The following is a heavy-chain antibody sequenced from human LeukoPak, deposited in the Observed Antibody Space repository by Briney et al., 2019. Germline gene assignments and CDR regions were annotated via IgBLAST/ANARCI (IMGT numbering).Heavy chain of an antibody. J-gene: IGHJ4*02. CDR3: ARHIGTLAAAGFDY. V-gene: IGHV4-39*01. Sequence: SETLSLTCSVSGDSISSTSYYWGWIRQPPGKGLEWIGSIYYSESTYYNPSLESRVTISVDRSKNQFSLKLISVTAADTAVYNCARHIGTLAAAGFDYWGQGTPVTVSS. D-gene: IGHD6-13*01. CDR2: IYYSEST. CDR1: GDSISSTSYY.